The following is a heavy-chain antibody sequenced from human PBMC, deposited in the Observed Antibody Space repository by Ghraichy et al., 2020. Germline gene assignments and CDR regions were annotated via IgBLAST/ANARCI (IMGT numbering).Heavy chain of an antibody. CDR1: GFTFSNYD. J-gene: IGHJ3*01. CDR2: IQFDGREK. CDR3: VKETIFRVDSFDL. D-gene: IGHD3-3*01. V-gene: IGHV3-30*02. Sequence: GGSLRLSCTASGFTFSNYDMHWVRQAPGKGLEWVAFIQFDGREKLYLDSVKGQFTISRDNSRSTLYLQMNTLTTEDTAMYYCVKETIFRVDSFDLWGKGTMLMVS.